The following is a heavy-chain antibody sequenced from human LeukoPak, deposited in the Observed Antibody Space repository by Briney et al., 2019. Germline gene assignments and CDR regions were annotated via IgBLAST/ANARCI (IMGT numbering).Heavy chain of an antibody. V-gene: IGHV4-4*02. D-gene: IGHD3-16*01. Sequence: KTSETLSLTCTVSGASVISTDWWTWVRQSPGKGLEWIGEIFHSGSANYNPSLKSRVTISVDTSKNQFSLKLNSVTAADTAVYYCARHYGPWGQGTLVTVSS. CDR2: IFHSGSA. CDR3: ARHYGP. J-gene: IGHJ5*02. CDR1: GASVISTDW.